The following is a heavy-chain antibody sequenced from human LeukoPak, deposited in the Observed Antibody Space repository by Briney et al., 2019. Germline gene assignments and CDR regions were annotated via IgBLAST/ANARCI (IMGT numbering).Heavy chain of an antibody. CDR3: ARDLGGALFDY. Sequence: SETLSLTCTVSGGSISSYYWSWIRQPPGKGLEWIGYIYYSGSTNYNPSLKSRVTISVDTSKSQFSLKLSSVTAADTAVYYCARDLGGALFDYWGQGTLVTVSS. CDR1: GGSISSYY. J-gene: IGHJ4*02. D-gene: IGHD3-16*01. V-gene: IGHV4-59*01. CDR2: IYYSGST.